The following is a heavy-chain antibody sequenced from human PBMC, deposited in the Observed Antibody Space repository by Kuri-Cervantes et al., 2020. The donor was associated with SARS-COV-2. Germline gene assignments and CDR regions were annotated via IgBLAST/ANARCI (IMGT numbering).Heavy chain of an antibody. D-gene: IGHD3-3*01. Sequence: GGSLRLSCAASGFTFSSYSMNWVRQAPGKGLERVSYISSSSSTIYYADSVKGRFTISRDNAKNSLYLQMNGLRDEDTAVYYCARDSGLANFWSGYFSYYFDYWGQGTLVTVSS. CDR1: GFTFSSYS. J-gene: IGHJ4*02. CDR3: ARDSGLANFWSGYFSYYFDY. CDR2: ISSSSSTI. V-gene: IGHV3-48*02.